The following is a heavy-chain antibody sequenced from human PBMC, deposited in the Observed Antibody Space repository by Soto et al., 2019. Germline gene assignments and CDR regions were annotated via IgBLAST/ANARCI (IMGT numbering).Heavy chain of an antibody. D-gene: IGHD4-4*01. CDR2: ISGSGGST. CDR1: GFTFSSYA. CDR3: AKRKMTTLYYYYYYMDV. V-gene: IGHV3-23*01. J-gene: IGHJ6*03. Sequence: GGSLRLSCAASGFTFSSYAMSWVHQAPGKGLEWVSAISGSGGSTYYADSVKGRFTISRDNSKNTLYLQMNSLRAEDTAVYYCAKRKMTTLYYYYYYMDVWGKGTTVTVSS.